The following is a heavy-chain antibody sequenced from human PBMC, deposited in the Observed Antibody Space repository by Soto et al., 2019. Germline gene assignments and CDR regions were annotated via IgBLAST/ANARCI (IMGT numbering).Heavy chain of an antibody. CDR1: GFIFSDYW. J-gene: IGHJ4*02. Sequence: EVQLVESGGGLVQPGGSLRLSCAASGFIFSDYWMAWVRQAPGKGLEWVANIKEDGSRTYYMESAKGRITISRDNAKNSLFLQMNSLRVEDRAVYYCVSFEAIGSWGQGTLVTVSS. CDR2: IKEDGSRT. V-gene: IGHV3-7*01. CDR3: VSFEAIGS.